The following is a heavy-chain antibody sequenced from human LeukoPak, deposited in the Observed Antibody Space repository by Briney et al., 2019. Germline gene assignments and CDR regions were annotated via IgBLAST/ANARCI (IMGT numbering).Heavy chain of an antibody. CDR1: GFTFGDYA. CDR2: IRSTTYGGTT. Sequence: GGSLRLSCATSGFTFGDYALTWVRQAPGQGLEWVGFIRSTTYGGTTEYAASVKGRFTISRDDSKTIAYLHMDGLKSEDTAIYYCARGGTGDLDYWGRGILVTVSS. D-gene: IGHD7-27*01. J-gene: IGHJ4*02. CDR3: ARGGTGDLDY. V-gene: IGHV3-49*04.